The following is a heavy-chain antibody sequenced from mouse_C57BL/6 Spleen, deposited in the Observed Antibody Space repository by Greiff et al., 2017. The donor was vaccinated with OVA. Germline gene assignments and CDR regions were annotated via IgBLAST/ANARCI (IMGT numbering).Heavy chain of an antibody. V-gene: IGHV5-17*01. CDR3: ARPPYDGYHYAMDY. CDR2: ISSGSSTI. Sequence: EVKVVESGGGLVKPGGSLKLSCAASGFTFSDYGMHWVRQAPEKGLEWVAYISSGSSTIYYADTVKGRFTISRDNAKNTLFLQMTSLRSEDTAVYYCARPPYDGYHYAMDYWGQGTSVTVSS. J-gene: IGHJ4*01. D-gene: IGHD2-3*01. CDR1: GFTFSDYG.